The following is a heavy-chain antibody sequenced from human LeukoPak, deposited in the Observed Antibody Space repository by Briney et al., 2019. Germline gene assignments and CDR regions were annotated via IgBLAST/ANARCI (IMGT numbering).Heavy chain of an antibody. CDR3: AKDPYGSGPWYFDY. CDR2: ISWNSGSI. J-gene: IGHJ4*02. Sequence: GGSLRLSCAASGFTFDDYAMHWVRQAPGKGLEWVSGISWNSGSIGYADSVKGRFTISRDNAKNSLYLQMNSLRAEDTALYYCAKDPYGSGPWYFDYWGQGTLVTVSS. V-gene: IGHV3-9*01. CDR1: GFTFDDYA. D-gene: IGHD3-10*01.